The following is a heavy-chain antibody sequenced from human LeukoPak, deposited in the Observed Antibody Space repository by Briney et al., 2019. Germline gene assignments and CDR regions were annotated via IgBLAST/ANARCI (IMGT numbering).Heavy chain of an antibody. Sequence: ASVKVSCKASGYTFTSYGISWVRQAPGQGLEGVGWISAYNGNTNYAQKLQGRVTMTTDTSTSTAYMELRSLRSDDTAVYYCARGERGYSYGLYYYGMDVWGQGTTVTVSS. J-gene: IGHJ6*02. V-gene: IGHV1-18*01. D-gene: IGHD5-18*01. CDR3: ARGERGYSYGLYYYGMDV. CDR1: GYTFTSYG. CDR2: ISAYNGNT.